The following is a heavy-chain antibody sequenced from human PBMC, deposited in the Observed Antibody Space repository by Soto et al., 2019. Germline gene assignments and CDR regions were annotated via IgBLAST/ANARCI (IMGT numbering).Heavy chain of an antibody. CDR3: ARGRITIFGVAAGMDV. V-gene: IGHV4-34*01. D-gene: IGHD3-3*01. J-gene: IGHJ6*02. Sequence: TLSLTCAVYGGSFSGYYWSWIRQPPGEGLEWIGEINHSGSTNYNPSLKSRVTISVDTSKNQFSLKLSSVTAADTAVYYCARGRITIFGVAAGMDVXGQGTTVTVS. CDR2: INHSGST. CDR1: GGSFSGYY.